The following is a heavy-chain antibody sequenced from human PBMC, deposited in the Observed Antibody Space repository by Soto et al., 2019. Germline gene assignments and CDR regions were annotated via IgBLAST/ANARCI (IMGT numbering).Heavy chain of an antibody. D-gene: IGHD3-3*01. Sequence: QITLNESGPTVVRPTETLTLTCRFSGFSLTTSGVGVGCIRQSPGKAPAWLALSYWDDDQRYSASLKSRPTLAQDTSKTRVVLTVSDVDPTDTATYYCEHRVIRTVFGLVPTSACYFDCWGWGSTAAVSS. J-gene: IGHJ4*02. CDR1: GFSLTTSGVG. CDR3: EHRVIRTVFGLVPTSACYFDC. V-gene: IGHV2-5*02. CDR2: SYWDDDQ.